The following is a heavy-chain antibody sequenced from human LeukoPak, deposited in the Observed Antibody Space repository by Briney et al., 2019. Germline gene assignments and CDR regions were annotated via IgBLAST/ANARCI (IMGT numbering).Heavy chain of an antibody. V-gene: IGHV3-23*01. J-gene: IGHJ4*02. CDR1: GVTISNYA. Sequence: GGSLRLSCAASGVTISNYALTWVRQTPGKGLEWVSTITGSHGVTYYADSVKGRFTISRDTSKNTMYLQMNSLRAEDTAVYYCARAPPNDYDGTGYCSSFDYWGQGALVTVSS. D-gene: IGHD3-22*01. CDR3: ARAPPNDYDGTGYCSSFDY. CDR2: ITGSHGVT.